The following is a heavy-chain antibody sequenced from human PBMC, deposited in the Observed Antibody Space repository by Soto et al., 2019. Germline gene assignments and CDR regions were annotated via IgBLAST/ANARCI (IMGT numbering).Heavy chain of an antibody. J-gene: IGHJ4*02. CDR1: GFTFTRYS. Sequence: PGGSLRLSCAGSGFTFTRYSMNWVRQAPGKGLEWVASISSTTNYIYYGESLKGRLTISRDNAKNSMYLQMNTLRAEDTAVYYCARESEDLSSNLDYWGQGTLVTVSS. CDR2: ISSTTNYI. V-gene: IGHV3-21*06. CDR3: ARESEDLSSNLDY.